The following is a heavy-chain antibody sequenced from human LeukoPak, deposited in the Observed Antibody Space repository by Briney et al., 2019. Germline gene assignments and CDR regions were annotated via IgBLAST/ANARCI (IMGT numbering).Heavy chain of an antibody. CDR1: GFTFSSYW. Sequence: GGTLRLSCAASGFTFSSYWMSWVCQAPGKGLEWVANIRHDGSEKYYVDSVKGRFPISRDNAKNSLYLQMNSLRAEDTAVYYCARQAVLLWFGAEMDVWGKGTTVTISS. CDR2: IRHDGSEK. V-gene: IGHV3-7*01. CDR3: ARQAVLLWFGAEMDV. J-gene: IGHJ6*04. D-gene: IGHD3-10*01.